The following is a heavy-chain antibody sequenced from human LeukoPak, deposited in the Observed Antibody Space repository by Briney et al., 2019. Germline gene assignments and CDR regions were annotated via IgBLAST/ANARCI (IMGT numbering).Heavy chain of an antibody. V-gene: IGHV3-30*18. CDR1: GFTFSRFG. CDR2: ISYDGSNK. D-gene: IGHD4-11*01. CDR3: AKDRPPTVNGCLDY. Sequence: GGSLRLSCAASGFTFSRFGMHWVRQAPGKGLECVAVISYDGSNKYYADSVKGRFTISRDNSKNTLYLQMNSLRAEDTAVYYCAKDRPPTVNGCLDYWGQGTLVTVSS. J-gene: IGHJ4*02.